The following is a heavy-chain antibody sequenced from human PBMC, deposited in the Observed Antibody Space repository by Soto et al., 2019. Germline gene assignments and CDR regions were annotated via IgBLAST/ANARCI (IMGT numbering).Heavy chain of an antibody. V-gene: IGHV3-49*03. CDR1: GFTFGDYA. D-gene: IGHD5-18*01. CDR3: TRDHYGRGFSSGTFDS. Sequence: EVHLVESGGGLVEPGRSLRLSCSHSGFTFGDYAMNWFRQAPGKGLEWVGFIKSKAFGGTSEYAASVKGSFTISRNDSKTIAYLQMNSLETYVTAIYFSTRDHYGRGFSSGTFDSWGQGTLVTVSS. J-gene: IGHJ4*02. CDR2: IKSKAFGGTS.